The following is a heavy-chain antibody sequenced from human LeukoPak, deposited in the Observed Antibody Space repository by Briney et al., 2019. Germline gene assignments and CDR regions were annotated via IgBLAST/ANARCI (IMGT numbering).Heavy chain of an antibody. V-gene: IGHV1-69*13. CDR1: GGTFSSYA. CDR3: ARGSIAVAGHIDY. D-gene: IGHD6-19*01. CDR2: IIPISGTA. Sequence: GASVKVSWKASGGTFSSYAISWVRQAPGQGHGWVGGIIPISGTANYAQKFQGRVTITADESTSTASMELSSLRSEDTAVYYCARGSIAVAGHIDYWGQGTLVTVSS. J-gene: IGHJ4*02.